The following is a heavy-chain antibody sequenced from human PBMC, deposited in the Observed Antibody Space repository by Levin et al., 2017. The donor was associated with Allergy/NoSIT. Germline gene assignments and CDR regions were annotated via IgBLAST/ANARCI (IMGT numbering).Heavy chain of an antibody. J-gene: IGHJ6*02. V-gene: IGHV3-21*06. CDR3: ARGGYCSTTSCQLGEDYYYGMDV. D-gene: IGHD2-2*01. Sequence: PGGSLRLSCTASEFTFSLYSMHWVRQAPGKGLEWVSSISSGSSAIYYADSIKGRFTMSRDNAKNSVYLQMNSLRAEDTAVYYCARGGYCSTTSCQLGEDYYYGMDVWGQGTTVTVSS. CDR1: EFTFSLYS. CDR2: ISSGSSAI.